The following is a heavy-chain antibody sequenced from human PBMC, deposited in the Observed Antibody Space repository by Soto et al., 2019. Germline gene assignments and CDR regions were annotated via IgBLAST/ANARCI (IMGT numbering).Heavy chain of an antibody. Sequence: ASVKVSCKASGYTFTSYGISWVLQAPGQGLEWMGWISAYNGNTNYAQKPQGRVTMTTDTSTSTAYMELRSLRSDDTAVYYCARDLPEDYSNYFFHYYYYGMDVWGQGTTVTVSS. V-gene: IGHV1-18*01. CDR1: GYTFTSYG. J-gene: IGHJ6*02. CDR2: ISAYNGNT. D-gene: IGHD4-4*01. CDR3: ARDLPEDYSNYFFHYYYYGMDV.